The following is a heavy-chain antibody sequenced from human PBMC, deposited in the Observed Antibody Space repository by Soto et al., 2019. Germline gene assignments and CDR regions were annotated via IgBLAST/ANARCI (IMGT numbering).Heavy chain of an antibody. V-gene: IGHV3-66*01. CDR2: IYSGGST. J-gene: IGHJ4*02. CDR1: GFTVSSNY. Sequence: EVQLVESGGGLVQPGGSLRLSCAASGFTVSSNYMSWVRQAPGKGLEWVSDIYSGGSTYYADSVKGRFTISRDNSKNTLYLQMNRLRAEDTAVYYCACASAYGSGSGEEESFDYWGQGTLVTVSS. CDR3: ACASAYGSGSGEEESFDY. D-gene: IGHD3-10*01.